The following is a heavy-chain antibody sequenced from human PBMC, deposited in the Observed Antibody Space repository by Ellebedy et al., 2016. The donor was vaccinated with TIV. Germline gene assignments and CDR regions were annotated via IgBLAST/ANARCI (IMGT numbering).Heavy chain of an antibody. CDR1: GFTFSSYW. J-gene: IGHJ4*02. D-gene: IGHD6-13*01. V-gene: IGHV3-64*01. Sequence: GESLKISCAASGFTFSSYWMSWVRQAPGKGLEYVSGIASYGDPTYYATSLKGRFTISRDDSKNTLYLQMGSLTAEDMAIYYCATGFRSSWTLFDYWGQGTLVTVSS. CDR3: ATGFRSSWTLFDY. CDR2: IASYGDPT.